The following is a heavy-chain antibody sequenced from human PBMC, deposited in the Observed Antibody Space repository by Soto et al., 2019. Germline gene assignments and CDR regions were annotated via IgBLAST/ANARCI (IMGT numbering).Heavy chain of an antibody. V-gene: IGHV3-23*01. CDR2: LVGSGDPI. CDR3: AKDAIANNGIWEPFDM. D-gene: IGHD2-8*01. J-gene: IGHJ3*02. CDR1: GFNFTAYA. Sequence: EVQLLESGGGLVQPGGSLRLSCAASGFNFTAYAMSWVRQAPGKGLEWVSGLVGSGDPIFYAASVRGRFTVSRDNSKNTLFLQMSSLRAEDTAISYCAKDAIANNGIWEPFDMWGRGTGVTVSS.